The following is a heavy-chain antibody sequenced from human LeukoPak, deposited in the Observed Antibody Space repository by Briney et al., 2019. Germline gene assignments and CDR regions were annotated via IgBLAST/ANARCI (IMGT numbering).Heavy chain of an antibody. D-gene: IGHD2-2*02. V-gene: IGHV4-4*02. J-gene: IGHJ6*02. CDR3: ATAPILRGEGGEHYKYGMDV. Sequence: SETLSLTCAVSVGSISSGNWWSWARQSPGKGLDWIGEIYHNGTSNNNPSLKSRFTISADTIKNHFSLKLTACTAADTAVYYCATAPILRGEGGEHYKYGMDVWGQGTTVIVSS. CDR1: VGSISSGNW. CDR2: IYHNGTS.